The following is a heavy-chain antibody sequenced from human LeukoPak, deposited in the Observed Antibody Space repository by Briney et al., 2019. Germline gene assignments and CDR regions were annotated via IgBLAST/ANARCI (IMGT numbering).Heavy chain of an antibody. Sequence: SQTLSLTCTVSGGSISSGGYYWSWIRQHPGKGLEWIGYIYYSGSTYYNPSLKSRVTISVDTSKNQFSLKLSSVTAADTAVYYRARGIDSSNYYLYFDLWGRGTLVTVSS. D-gene: IGHD3-22*01. CDR1: GGSISSGGYY. V-gene: IGHV4-31*03. CDR3: ARGIDSSNYYLYFDL. J-gene: IGHJ2*01. CDR2: IYYSGST.